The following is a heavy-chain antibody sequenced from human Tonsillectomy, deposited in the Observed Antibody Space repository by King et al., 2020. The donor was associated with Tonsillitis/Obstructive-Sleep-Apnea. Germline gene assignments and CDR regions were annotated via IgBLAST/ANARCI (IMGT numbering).Heavy chain of an antibody. CDR3: ASQYYDSSVYLYFDY. CDR2: INHSGST. Sequence: VQLQQWGAGLLKPSETLSLTCAVYGGSFSGYYWSWIRQPPGKGLEWIGEINHSGSTNYNPSLKSRVTISVDTSKNQFSLKLSSVTAADTAVYYCASQYYDSSVYLYFDYWGQGTLVTVSS. D-gene: IGHD3-22*01. J-gene: IGHJ4*02. CDR1: GGSFSGYY. V-gene: IGHV4-34*01.